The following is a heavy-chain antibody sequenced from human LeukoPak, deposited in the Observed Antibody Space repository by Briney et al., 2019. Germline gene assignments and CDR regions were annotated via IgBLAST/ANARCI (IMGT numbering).Heavy chain of an antibody. Sequence: PSQTLSLTCTVSGGSISSGGYYWSWIRQHPGKGLEWIGYIYYSGSTCYNPSLKSRVTISVDTSKNQFSLKLSSVTAADTAVYYCARGDYGDPLGYYYYGMDVWGQGTTVTVSS. V-gene: IGHV4-31*03. CDR1: GGSISSGGYY. CDR2: IYYSGST. J-gene: IGHJ6*02. D-gene: IGHD4-17*01. CDR3: ARGDYGDPLGYYYYGMDV.